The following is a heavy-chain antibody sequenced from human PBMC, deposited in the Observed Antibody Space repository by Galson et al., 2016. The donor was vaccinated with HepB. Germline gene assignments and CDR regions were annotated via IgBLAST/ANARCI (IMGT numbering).Heavy chain of an antibody. V-gene: IGHV3-30*04. CDR1: GFTFSSYA. J-gene: IGHJ3*01. D-gene: IGHD3-10*01. Sequence: SLRLSCAASGFTFSSYAMHWVRQAPGKGLEWVAVISYDGSNKYYADSVKGRFTISRDNSKNTLYLQMNSLRAEDTAVYYCARGDGITMVRGVIPRKQYFQHWGQGTMATVSS. CDR3: ARGDGITMVRGVIPRKQYFQH. CDR2: ISYDGSNK.